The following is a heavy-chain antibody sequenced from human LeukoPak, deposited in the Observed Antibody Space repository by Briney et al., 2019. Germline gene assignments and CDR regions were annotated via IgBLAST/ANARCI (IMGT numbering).Heavy chain of an antibody. D-gene: IGHD3-10*01. CDR1: GFALSSSA. CDR3: AKEWIRGVINY. V-gene: IGHV3-30*04. CDR2: ISNDGYNK. J-gene: IGHJ4*02. Sequence: GGSLRLSCAASGFALSSSAMHWVRQAPGEGLEWVAVISNDGYNKYYTDSVKGRFTISRDNSKNTLYLQMNSLRAEDTAVYYCAKEWIRGVINYWGQGTLVIVSS.